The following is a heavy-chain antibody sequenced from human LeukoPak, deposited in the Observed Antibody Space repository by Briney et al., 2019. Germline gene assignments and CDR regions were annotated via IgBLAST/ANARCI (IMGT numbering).Heavy chain of an antibody. CDR2: INHSGST. J-gene: IGHJ3*02. V-gene: IGHV4-34*01. D-gene: IGHD2-8*01. CDR1: GGSFSGYY. CDR3: ARYLARVYGAFDI. Sequence: NPSETLSLTCAVYGGSFSGYYWSWIRQPPGKGLEWIGEINHSGSTNYNPSLKSRVTISVDTSKNQFSLKLSSVTAADTAVYYCARYLARVYGAFDIWGQGTMVTVSS.